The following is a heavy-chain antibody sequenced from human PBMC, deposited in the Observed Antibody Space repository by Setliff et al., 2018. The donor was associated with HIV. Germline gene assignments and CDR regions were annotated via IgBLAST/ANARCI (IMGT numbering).Heavy chain of an antibody. CDR2: INPNSGGT. Sequence: ASVKVSCKASGYTFTGYYVHWVRQAPGQGLEWVGRINPNSGGTTYAQRFQGRVTMTWDTSISTAYMELSRLTSDDTAVYYCARSSISEYLLYYWGHGTLVTVSS. D-gene: IGHD2-2*02. CDR3: ARSSISEYLLYY. J-gene: IGHJ4*01. CDR1: GYTFTGYY. V-gene: IGHV1-2*06.